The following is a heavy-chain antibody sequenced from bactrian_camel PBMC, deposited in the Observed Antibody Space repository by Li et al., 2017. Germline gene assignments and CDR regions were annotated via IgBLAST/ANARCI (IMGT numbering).Heavy chain of an antibody. J-gene: IGHJ6*01. CDR3: AAGWGHCDLQADFRA. CDR2: IAQDGRA. D-gene: IGHD3*01. CDR1: GATHMSSFC. V-gene: IGHV3S53*01. Sequence: HVQLVESGGGSVQPGGSLRISCVASGATHMSSFCMAWFRQTPGNEREGVASIAQDGRATYADSLEGRFTISKDNAKDTLYLQMRSLKPEDTGVYSCAAGWGHCDLQADFRAWGQGTQVTVS.